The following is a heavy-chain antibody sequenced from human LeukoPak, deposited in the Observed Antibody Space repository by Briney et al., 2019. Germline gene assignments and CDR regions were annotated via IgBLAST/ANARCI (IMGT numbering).Heavy chain of an antibody. Sequence: GKSLRLSCAASGFTFNNYGMHWVRQAPGKGLEWVAVISKDGSNKYYEDSVKGRFTISRDNSKNTLYLQMNSLSGEDTAVYYCARDTTVTPDYWGQGTLVTVSS. V-gene: IGHV3-30*03. J-gene: IGHJ4*02. CDR3: ARDTTVTPDY. D-gene: IGHD4-17*01. CDR2: ISKDGSNK. CDR1: GFTFNNYG.